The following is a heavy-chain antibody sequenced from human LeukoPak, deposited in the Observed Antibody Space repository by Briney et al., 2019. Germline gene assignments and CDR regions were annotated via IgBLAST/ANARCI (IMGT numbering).Heavy chain of an antibody. CDR1: GFTFSSYG. J-gene: IGHJ4*02. D-gene: IGHD3-22*01. CDR3: AKGQYYYDSSGLDYFDY. CDR2: IRYDGSNK. Sequence: GGSLRLSCAASGFTFSSYGMHWVRQAPGKGLEWVAFIRYDGSNKYYADSVKGRFTISRDNSKNTLYLQMNSLRAEDTAVYYCAKGQYYYDSSGLDYFDYWGQGTLVTVSS. V-gene: IGHV3-30*02.